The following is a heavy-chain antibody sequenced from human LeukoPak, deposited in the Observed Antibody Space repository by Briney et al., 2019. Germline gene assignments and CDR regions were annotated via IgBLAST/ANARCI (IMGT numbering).Heavy chain of an antibody. V-gene: IGHV3-30-3*01. J-gene: IGHJ4*02. CDR2: ISYDGSNK. D-gene: IGHD3-22*01. Sequence: GGSLRLSCAASGFTFSSIALHWVRQAPGKGLEWVAAISYDGSNKLYADSVKGRFTISRDNSKNTLYLQMNSLRAEDTAVYYCAKEAYYDSSGYFDYWGQGTLVTVSS. CDR3: AKEAYYDSSGYFDY. CDR1: GFTFSSIA.